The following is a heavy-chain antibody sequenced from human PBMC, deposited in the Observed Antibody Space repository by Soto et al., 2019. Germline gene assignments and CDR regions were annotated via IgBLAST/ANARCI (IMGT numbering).Heavy chain of an antibody. J-gene: IGHJ4*02. CDR3: AKDSRFMFFVFHGGQFYY. Sequence: PGGSLRHSCAASGFSFSNQAMCWVRQGPGKGLEWVSCISDRGDETFFLDSVKGRFAISRDNSENTLYLQMSSLRAEDTAVYYCAKDSRFMFFVFHGGQFYYCGQRNLVPVSS. CDR1: GFSFSNQA. D-gene: IGHD3-10*02. CDR2: ISDRGDET. V-gene: IGHV3-23*01.